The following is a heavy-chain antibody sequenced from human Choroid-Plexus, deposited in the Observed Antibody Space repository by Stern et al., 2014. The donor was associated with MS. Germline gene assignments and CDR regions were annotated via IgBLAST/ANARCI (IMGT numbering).Heavy chain of an antibody. J-gene: IGHJ5*02. CDR1: GFTFGSCA. CDR3: AKDRQSLTYFFDH. V-gene: IGHV3-30*18. CDR2: VSYDGSNK. Sequence: VQLVESGGGVVQPGRPLRLSCVASGFTFGSCAMHWVRQAPGKGLEWVAGVSYDGSNKYYADSVKGRFTLSRDNSQNTLYMQMSSLSPKDRAAYYCAKDRQSLTYFFDHWGQGSLVTVSS. D-gene: IGHD2-8*01.